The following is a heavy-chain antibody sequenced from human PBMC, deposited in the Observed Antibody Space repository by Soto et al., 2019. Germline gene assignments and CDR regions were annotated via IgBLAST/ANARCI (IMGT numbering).Heavy chain of an antibody. Sequence: LSLTCAVYGGSFSGYYWSWIRQPPGKGLEWIGEINHSGSTNYNPSLKSRVTISVDTSKNQFSLKLSSVTAADTAVYYCASRSIAARRKDYWGQGTLVTVSS. CDR2: INHSGST. V-gene: IGHV4-34*01. CDR3: ASRSIAARRKDY. J-gene: IGHJ4*02. CDR1: GGSFSGYY. D-gene: IGHD6-6*01.